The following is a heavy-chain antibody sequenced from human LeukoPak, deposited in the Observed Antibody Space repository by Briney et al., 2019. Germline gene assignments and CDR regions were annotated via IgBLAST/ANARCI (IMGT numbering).Heavy chain of an antibody. CDR2: INPNTGGT. CDR1: GYTFTDYY. J-gene: IGHJ4*02. CDR3: AREAIVGATTSFDY. Sequence: ASVSVSFTASGYTFTDYYMHWVRQAPGQGLEWMGWINPNTGGTNYAQKFQGRVTMTRDTSIGTAYMELSRLRSDATAVYYCAREAIVGATTSFDYWGRGTLVTVSS. V-gene: IGHV1-2*02. D-gene: IGHD1-26*01.